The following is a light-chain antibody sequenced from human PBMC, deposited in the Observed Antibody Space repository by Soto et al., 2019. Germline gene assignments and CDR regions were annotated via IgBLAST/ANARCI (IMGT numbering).Light chain of an antibody. CDR3: SSSTTASTPLV. J-gene: IGLJ2*01. CDR1: GSDVGGYNY. V-gene: IGLV2-14*01. CDR2: DVS. Sequence: QSALTQPASVSGSPGQSITISCTGTGSDVGGYNYVSWYQQHPGKAPKVMIYDVSNRPSGVSNRFSGSKSGNTAPLTISGLQAEDEADYYCSSSTTASTPLVFGGGTKVTVL.